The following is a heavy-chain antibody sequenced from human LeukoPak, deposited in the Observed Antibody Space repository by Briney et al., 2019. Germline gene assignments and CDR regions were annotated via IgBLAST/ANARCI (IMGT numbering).Heavy chain of an antibody. D-gene: IGHD6-13*01. J-gene: IGHJ4*02. CDR2: INHSGST. V-gene: IGHV4-34*01. CDR3: ARGGRRASWFLDY. CDR1: GGSISSYY. Sequence: SETLSLTCTVSGGSISSYYWSWIRQPPGKGLEWIGEINHSGSTNYNPSLKSRVTISVDTSKNQFSLKLSSVTAADTAVYYCARGGRRASWFLDYWGQGTLVTVSS.